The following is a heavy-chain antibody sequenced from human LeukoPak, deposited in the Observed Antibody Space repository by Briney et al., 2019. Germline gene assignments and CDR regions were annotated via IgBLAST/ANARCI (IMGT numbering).Heavy chain of an antibody. V-gene: IGHV3-33*06. D-gene: IGHD2-2*01. Sequence: SCKASGYTFTGYYMHWVRQAPGKGLEWVAVIWYDGSNKYYADSVKGRFTISRDNSKNTLYLQMNSLRAEDTAVYYCAKDARSSTSCYANWGQGTLVTVSS. J-gene: IGHJ4*02. CDR3: AKDARSSTSCYAN. CDR2: IWYDGSNK. CDR1: GYTFTGYY.